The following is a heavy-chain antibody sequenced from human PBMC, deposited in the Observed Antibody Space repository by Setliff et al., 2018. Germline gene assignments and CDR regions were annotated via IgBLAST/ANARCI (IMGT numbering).Heavy chain of an antibody. V-gene: IGHV3-64*01. CDR3: ARIAEYDTIDI. D-gene: IGHD3-16*01. CDR1: GFTFISYA. Sequence: GGSLRLSCAASGFTFISYAMHWVRQAPGKGLEYVSAISSNGGRMSYANSVKGRFIISRDIPKNTLYLQMGSLRAEDTAVYYCARIAEYDTIDIWGQGTMVTVSS. J-gene: IGHJ3*02. CDR2: ISSNGGRM.